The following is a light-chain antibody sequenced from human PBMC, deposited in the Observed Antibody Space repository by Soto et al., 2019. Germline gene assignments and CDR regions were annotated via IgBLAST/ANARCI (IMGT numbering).Light chain of an antibody. CDR1: QSIRNF. CDR2: DAS. Sequence: EIVLTQSPGTLSLSPGERATLSCRASQSIRNFLAWYQQKPGQAPRLLIYDASNRASGIPPRFSGSGSGTDFTLAISGLEPEDFAVYYCQQYGSSPKITFGQGTRLEIK. J-gene: IGKJ5*01. V-gene: IGKV3-20*01. CDR3: QQYGSSPKIT.